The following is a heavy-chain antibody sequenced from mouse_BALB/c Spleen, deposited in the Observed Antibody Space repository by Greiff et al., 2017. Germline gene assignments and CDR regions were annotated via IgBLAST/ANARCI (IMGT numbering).Heavy chain of an antibody. CDR1: GFSLTSYG. D-gene: IGHD2-2*01. CDR2: IWAGGST. CDR3: AREIYYGYDDAMDY. Sequence: QVQLKQSGPGLVAPSQSLSLTCTVSGFSLTSYGVHWVRQPPGKGLEWLGVIWAGGSTNYNSALMSRLSISKDNSKSQVFLKMNSLQTDDTAMYYCAREIYYGYDDAMDYWGQGTSVTVSS. J-gene: IGHJ4*01. V-gene: IGHV2-9*02.